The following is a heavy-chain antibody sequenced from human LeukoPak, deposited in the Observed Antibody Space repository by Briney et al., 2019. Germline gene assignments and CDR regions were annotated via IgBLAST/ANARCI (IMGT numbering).Heavy chain of an antibody. CDR3: TTFLGGLPAAIGY. D-gene: IGHD2-2*01. CDR1: GFTFSTGW. CDR2: IKSKSDGETT. V-gene: IGHV3-15*01. Sequence: GGSLRLSCAASGFTFSTGWMNWVRQAPGKGLEWVGRIKSKSDGETTDYAAPVKGRFTISRDDSKNTLYLQMNSLKTDDTAVYYCTTFLGGLPAAIGYWGQGTLVTVSS. J-gene: IGHJ4*02.